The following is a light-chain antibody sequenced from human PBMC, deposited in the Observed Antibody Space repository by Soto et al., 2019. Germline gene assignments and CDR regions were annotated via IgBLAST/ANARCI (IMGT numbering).Light chain of an antibody. CDR1: QSVSSY. CDR3: QQRSNWPPIT. V-gene: IGKV3-11*01. Sequence: EIVLTQSPATLSLSPGERATLSCRASQSVSSYLAWYQQKPGQAPRLLIYDASNRATGIPARFSGSGFGTDFTLTISSLEPEDFAVYYCQQRSNWPPITVGQGTRLEIK. CDR2: DAS. J-gene: IGKJ5*01.